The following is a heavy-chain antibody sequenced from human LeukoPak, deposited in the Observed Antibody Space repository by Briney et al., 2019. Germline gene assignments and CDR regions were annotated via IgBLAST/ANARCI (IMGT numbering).Heavy chain of an antibody. V-gene: IGHV1-18*01. D-gene: IGHD3-10*01. CDR1: GYTFTSDG. Sequence: ASVKVSCKASGYTFTSDGISWVRQAPGQGLEWMGWISAYNGNTNYAQKLQGRVTMTTDTSTSTAYMELRSLRSDDTAVYYCARSITMVRGGHHYYYYYYMDVWGKGTTVTVSS. J-gene: IGHJ6*03. CDR2: ISAYNGNT. CDR3: ARSITMVRGGHHYYYYYYMDV.